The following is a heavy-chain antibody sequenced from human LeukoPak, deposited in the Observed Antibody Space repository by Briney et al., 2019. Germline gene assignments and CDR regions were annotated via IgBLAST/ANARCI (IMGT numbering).Heavy chain of an antibody. Sequence: ASVKVSFKSSGYTFTSYGISWQRQAPGQGLEWMGWISVYNGNTNYAQKHQVRGTMTTYTSTSTAYMELRSLRPEDAAVSYCSRESSARGGGNWFEGWGQGTLVTVSS. V-gene: IGHV1-18*01. D-gene: IGHD6-6*01. CDR3: SRESSARGGGNWFEG. CDR1: GYTFTSYG. CDR2: ISVYNGNT. J-gene: IGHJ5*02.